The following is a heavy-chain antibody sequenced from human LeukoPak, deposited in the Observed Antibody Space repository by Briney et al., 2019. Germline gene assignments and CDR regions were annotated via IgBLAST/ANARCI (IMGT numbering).Heavy chain of an antibody. CDR1: GFTFSDYY. V-gene: IGHV3-11*01. Sequence: SGGSLRLSCAASGFTFSDYYMSWIRQAPGKGLEWVSYISSSGSTIYYADSVKGRFTISRDNAKNSLYLQMNSLRAEDTAVYYCARAYSSSWYSYYYGMDVWGQGPRSPSP. D-gene: IGHD6-13*01. CDR3: ARAYSSSWYSYYYGMDV. CDR2: ISSSGSTI. J-gene: IGHJ6*02.